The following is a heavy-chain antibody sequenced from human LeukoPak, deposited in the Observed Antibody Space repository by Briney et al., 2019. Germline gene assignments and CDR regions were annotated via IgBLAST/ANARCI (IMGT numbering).Heavy chain of an antibody. CDR3: ARGLFNYDSSGLNY. J-gene: IGHJ4*02. D-gene: IGHD3-22*01. Sequence: PGGSLRLSCAASGFTVSSNYMSWVRQAPGKGLEWVSVIYSGGSTYYADSVKGRFAISRDNSKNTLYLQMNSLRAEGTAVYYCARGLFNYDSSGLNYWGQGTLVTVSS. V-gene: IGHV3-53*01. CDR1: GFTVSSNY. CDR2: IYSGGST.